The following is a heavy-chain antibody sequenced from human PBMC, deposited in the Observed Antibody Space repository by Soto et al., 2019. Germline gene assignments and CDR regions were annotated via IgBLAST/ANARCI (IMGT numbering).Heavy chain of an antibody. J-gene: IGHJ4*02. CDR2: VSTYNGNT. CDR3: AREVPATVAGDY. D-gene: IGHD2-2*01. CDR1: GYSFISYG. Sequence: QVQLVQSGGEVKKPGASVKVSCKASGYSFISYGISWVRQAPGQGLEWMGWVSTYNGNTNYAQKLQGRVTMTTDTSTNTAYMELRSLRSDDTAVYYCAREVPATVAGDYWGQGTLVTVSS. V-gene: IGHV1-18*01.